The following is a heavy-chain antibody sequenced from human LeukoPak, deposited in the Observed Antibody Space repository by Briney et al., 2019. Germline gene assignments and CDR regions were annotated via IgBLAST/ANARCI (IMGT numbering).Heavy chain of an antibody. J-gene: IGHJ4*02. D-gene: IGHD6-19*01. V-gene: IGHV5-51*01. Sequence: GESLQISCKASGYLFTGYWIGWVRQMPGKSLEWMGTMYPSDSDTRYSPSVEGHVTTSTDKSGSVAFLEWTSLKTSDSAIYYCARGLPSSGYFDWGQGTLITVSS. CDR2: MYPSDSDT. CDR3: ARGLPSSGYFD. CDR1: GYLFTGYW.